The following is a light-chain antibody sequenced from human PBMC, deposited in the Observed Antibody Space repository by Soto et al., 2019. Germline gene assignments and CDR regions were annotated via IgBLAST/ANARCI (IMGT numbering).Light chain of an antibody. V-gene: IGLV1-44*01. J-gene: IGLJ1*01. CDR1: SSNIGTNA. CDR3: AAWDDSLNGYV. Sequence: QSALTQPPSASGTPGQRVTISCSGGSSNIGTNAVNWYQQLPGTAPKLLIYNNNRRPSGVPDRFSGSKSGTSASLAISGLQSEDEADYYCAAWDDSLNGYVFGTGTRSPS. CDR2: NNN.